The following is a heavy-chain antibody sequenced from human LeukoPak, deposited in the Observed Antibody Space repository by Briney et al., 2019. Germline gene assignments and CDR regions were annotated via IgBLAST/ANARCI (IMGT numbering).Heavy chain of an antibody. CDR1: GFTFSSYG. J-gene: IGHJ4*02. CDR3: ATAAAAVPNYFDY. Sequence: GGSLRLSCAASGFTFSSYGMSWVRQAPGKGLEWVSAISGSGGSTYYADSVKGRFTISRDNSNNTLYLQMNSLRAEDTAVYYCATAAAAVPNYFDYWGQGTLVTVSS. D-gene: IGHD6-13*01. CDR2: ISGSGGST. V-gene: IGHV3-23*01.